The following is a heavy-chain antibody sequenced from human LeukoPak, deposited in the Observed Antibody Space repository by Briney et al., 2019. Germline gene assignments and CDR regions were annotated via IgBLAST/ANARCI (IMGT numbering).Heavy chain of an antibody. CDR3: AKVGFLVGYYYYMDV. Sequence: GGSLRLSCAASGFTFSSYSMNWVRQAPGKGLEWVSSISSSSSYIYYADSVKGRFTISRDNSKNTLYLQMNSLRAEDTAVYYCAKVGFLVGYYYYMDVWGKGTTVTVSS. D-gene: IGHD3-3*01. CDR1: GFTFSSYS. CDR2: ISSSSSYI. V-gene: IGHV3-21*01. J-gene: IGHJ6*03.